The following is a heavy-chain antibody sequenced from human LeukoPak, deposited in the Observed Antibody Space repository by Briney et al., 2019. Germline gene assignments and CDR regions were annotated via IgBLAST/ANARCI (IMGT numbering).Heavy chain of an antibody. J-gene: IGHJ5*02. CDR2: IYYSGST. CDR3: ARGGYYGSGNDFRFDP. V-gene: IGHV4-59*01. CDR1: GGSISSYY. Sequence: SETLSLTCTVSGGSISSYYWSWIRQPPGKGLEWIGYIYYSGSTNYNPSLKSRVTISVDTSKNQFSLKLSSVTAADTAVYYCARGGYYGSGNDFRFDPWGQGALVTVSS. D-gene: IGHD3-10*01.